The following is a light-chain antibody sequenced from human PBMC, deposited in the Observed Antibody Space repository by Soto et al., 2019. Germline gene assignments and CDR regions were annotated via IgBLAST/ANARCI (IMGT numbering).Light chain of an antibody. J-gene: IGLJ1*01. CDR3: SSYTSSSTYV. CDR1: SSDVGAYDY. Sequence: QSALTRVVSGTGPHGQGIAIAVTGTSSDVGAYDYVSWYQQHPGKAPKVMIYDVTNRPSGVSNRFSGSKSGNTASLTISGLQAEDEADYYCSSYTSSSTYVFGTGTKVTVL. V-gene: IGLV2-14*01. CDR2: DVT.